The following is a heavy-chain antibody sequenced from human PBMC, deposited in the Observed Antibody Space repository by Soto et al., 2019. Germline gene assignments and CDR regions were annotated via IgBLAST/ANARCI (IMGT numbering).Heavy chain of an antibody. CDR1: GLTFNNYA. CDR3: AKGRGYCTSTSCYVGSDY. D-gene: IGHD2-2*01. V-gene: IGHV3-23*01. CDR2: ISSAGST. Sequence: GGSLRLSCTASGLTFNNYAMRWVRQAPGKGLECVSAISSAGSTNYADSAKGRFTISRDNSKNTVYLHMNSLRAEDTAVYYCAKGRGYCTSTSCYVGSDYWGQGTLVTVSS. J-gene: IGHJ4*02.